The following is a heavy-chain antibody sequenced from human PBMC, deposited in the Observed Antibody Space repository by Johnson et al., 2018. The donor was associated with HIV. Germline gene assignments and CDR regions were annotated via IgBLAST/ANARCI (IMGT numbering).Heavy chain of an antibody. CDR2: IKSKTDGGTT. D-gene: IGHD3-22*01. CDR1: GFTFSNAW. J-gene: IGHJ3*02. CDR3: TTETYYYDSSGYYYGHAFDI. V-gene: IGHV3-15*01. Sequence: VQLVESGGGLVKPGGSLRLSCAASGFTFSNAWMSWVRQAPGKGLEWVGRIKSKTDGGTTDYAAPVQGRFTISRDDSKNTLYLQMNSLKTEDTAVYYCTTETYYYDSSGYYYGHAFDIWGQGTMVTVSS.